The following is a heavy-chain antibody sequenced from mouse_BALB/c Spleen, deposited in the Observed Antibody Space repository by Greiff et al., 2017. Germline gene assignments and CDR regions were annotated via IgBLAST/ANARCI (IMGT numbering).Heavy chain of an antibody. CDR3: ARQGITTVVARYYYAMDY. CDR1: GFTFSSYT. J-gene: IGHJ4*01. CDR2: ISNGGGST. V-gene: IGHV5-12-2*01. Sequence: EVKLVESGGGLVQPGGSLKLSCAASGFTFSSYTMSWVRQTPEKRLEWVAYISNGGGSTYYPDTVKGRFTISRDNAKNTLYLQMSSLKSEDTAMYYCARQGITTVVARYYYAMDYWGQGTSVTVSS. D-gene: IGHD1-1*01.